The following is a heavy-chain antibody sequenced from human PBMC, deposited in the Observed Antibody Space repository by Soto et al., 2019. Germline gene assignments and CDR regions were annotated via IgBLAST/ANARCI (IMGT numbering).Heavy chain of an antibody. J-gene: IGHJ4*02. V-gene: IGHV1-8*01. CDR1: GFTFTSYD. CDR3: ARFRGDGYYNF. D-gene: IGHD3-9*01. Sequence: GASVKVSCKASGFTFTSYDINWVRQATGQGLEWMGWMNPNSGNTGYAQKFQGRVTMTRNTSISTAYMELNTLRAEDTAVYYCARFRGDGYYNFWGQGTLVTVSS. CDR2: MNPNSGNT.